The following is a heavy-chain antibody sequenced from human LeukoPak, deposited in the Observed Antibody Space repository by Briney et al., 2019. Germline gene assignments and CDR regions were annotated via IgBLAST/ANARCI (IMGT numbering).Heavy chain of an antibody. Sequence: ASVKVSCKASGYTFSNHYMHWVRQAPGQGLEGMGIINPSGGYTSFAQKFQDRVTMTRDTSTSTVYMQLSSLRSEDTAVYYCARGGDYVGGNFDFWGQGALVTVSS. CDR3: ARGGDYVGGNFDF. CDR1: GYTFSNHY. CDR2: INPSGGYT. V-gene: IGHV1-46*01. D-gene: IGHD4-17*01. J-gene: IGHJ4*02.